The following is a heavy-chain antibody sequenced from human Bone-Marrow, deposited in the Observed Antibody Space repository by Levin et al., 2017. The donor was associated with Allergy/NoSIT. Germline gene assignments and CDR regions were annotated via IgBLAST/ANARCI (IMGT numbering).Heavy chain of an antibody. CDR2: IYSGGST. J-gene: IGHJ6*03. CDR1: GFTVSSNY. V-gene: IGHV3-66*01. CDR3: ARGGYSYGPHYYYYMDV. D-gene: IGHD5-18*01. Sequence: PSETLSLTCAASGFTVSSNYMSWVRQAPGKGLEWVSVIYSGGSTYYADSVKGRFTISKDNSKNTLYLQMNSLRAEDTAVYYCARGGYSYGPHYYYYMDVWGKGTTVTVSS.